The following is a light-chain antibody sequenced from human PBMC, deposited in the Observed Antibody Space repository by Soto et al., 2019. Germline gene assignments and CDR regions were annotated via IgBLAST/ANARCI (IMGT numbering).Light chain of an antibody. V-gene: IGKV3-15*01. Sequence: EILLTHSPGTLSLSPGERATLSCRASQSVSSYLAWYQQIPGQAPRLLIYRASTRATGIPARFSGSGSRTQFTLTISSLQSEDFAVYYCQQYNNWPRTFGQGTKVDI. J-gene: IGKJ1*01. CDR1: QSVSSY. CDR2: RAS. CDR3: QQYNNWPRT.